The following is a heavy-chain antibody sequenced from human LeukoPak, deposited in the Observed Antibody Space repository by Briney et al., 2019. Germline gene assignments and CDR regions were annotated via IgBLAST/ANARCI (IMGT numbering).Heavy chain of an antibody. V-gene: IGHV4-59*01. D-gene: IGHD1-26*01. CDR3: ASVGARSY. J-gene: IGHJ4*02. CDR2: IYYSGST. CDR1: GGSISSYY. Sequence: NASETLSLTCTVSGGSISSYYWSWIRQPPGKGLEWIGYIYYSGSTNYNPFLKSRVTISVDTSKNQFSLKLSSVTAADTAVYYCASVGARSYWGQGTLVTVSS.